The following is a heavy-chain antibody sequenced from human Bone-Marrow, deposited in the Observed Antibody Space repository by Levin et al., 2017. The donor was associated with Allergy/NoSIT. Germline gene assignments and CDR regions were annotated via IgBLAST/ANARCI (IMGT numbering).Heavy chain of an antibody. D-gene: IGHD4-17*01. CDR3: ARDLKDGDYVFYFDY. Sequence: GESLKISCAASGFTFSSYSMNWVRQAPGKGLEWVSYISSSSSTIYYADSVKGRFTISRDNAKNSLYLQMNSLRAEDTAVYYCARDLKDGDYVFYFDYWGQGTLVTVSS. CDR2: ISSSSSTI. V-gene: IGHV3-48*01. CDR1: GFTFSSYS. J-gene: IGHJ4*02.